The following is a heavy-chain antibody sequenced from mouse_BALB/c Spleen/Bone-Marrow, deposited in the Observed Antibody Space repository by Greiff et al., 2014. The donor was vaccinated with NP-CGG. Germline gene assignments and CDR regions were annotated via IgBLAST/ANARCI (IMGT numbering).Heavy chain of an antibody. CDR1: GFTFSSFG. V-gene: IGHV5-17*02. J-gene: IGHJ4*01. CDR2: ISSGSSTI. CDR3: ARWRYGYAMDY. Sequence: EVMLVESGGGLVQPGGSRKLSCAASGFTFSSFGMHCVRQAPEKGLEWVAYISSGSSTIYYADTVKGRFTISRDNPKNTLFLQMTSLRSEDTAMYYCARWRYGYAMDYWGQGTSVTVSS. D-gene: IGHD2-14*01.